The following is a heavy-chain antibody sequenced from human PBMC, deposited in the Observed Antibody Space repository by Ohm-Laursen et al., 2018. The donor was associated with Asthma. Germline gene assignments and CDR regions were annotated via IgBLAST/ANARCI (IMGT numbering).Heavy chain of an antibody. J-gene: IGHJ4*02. V-gene: IGHV1-8*01. CDR3: ARPTFSSGWTFDY. Sequence: ASVKVSCKASGYTFTSYDINWVRQATGQGLEWMGWMNPNSGNTGYAQKFQGRVTMTRNTSISTAYMELSSLRSEDTAVYYCARPTFSSGWTFDYWGQGTLVTVSS. D-gene: IGHD6-19*01. CDR2: MNPNSGNT. CDR1: GYTFTSYD.